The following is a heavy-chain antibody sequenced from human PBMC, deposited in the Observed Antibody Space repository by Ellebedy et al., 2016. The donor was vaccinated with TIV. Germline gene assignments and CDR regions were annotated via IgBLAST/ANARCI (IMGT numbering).Heavy chain of an antibody. D-gene: IGHD6-6*01. CDR1: GFTFVDYA. J-gene: IGHJ4*02. V-gene: IGHV3-9*01. CDR3: ARDLRITARDYYLDY. Sequence: GGSLRLXXAASGFTFVDYAMHWVRQAPGKGLEWVSGISWNSGTTDYADFVKGRFTISRDNAKNSLYLQMNRLRADDTAFYYCARDLRITARDYYLDYWGQGTLVTVSS. CDR2: ISWNSGTT.